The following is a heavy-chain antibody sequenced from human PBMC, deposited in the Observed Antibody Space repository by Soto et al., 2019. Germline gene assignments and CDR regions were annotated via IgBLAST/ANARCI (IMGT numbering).Heavy chain of an antibody. J-gene: IGHJ6*02. V-gene: IGHV1-69*06. CDR3: ARVGGYSSGWYRNYYYGMDV. Sequence: SVKVSCKASGGTFSSYAISWVRQAPGQGLEWMGGIIPIFGTANYAQKFQGRVTITADKSTSTAYMELSSLRSEDTAVYYCARVGGYSSGWYRNYYYGMDVWGQGTTVTVSS. CDR1: GGTFSSYA. CDR2: IIPIFGTA. D-gene: IGHD6-19*01.